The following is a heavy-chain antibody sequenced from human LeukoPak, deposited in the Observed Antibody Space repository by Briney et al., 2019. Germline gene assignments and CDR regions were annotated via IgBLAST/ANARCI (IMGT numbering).Heavy chain of an antibody. CDR1: GFTFSSYG. CDR3: ARDGSHQLPNYYFDY. V-gene: IGHV3-30*02. Sequence: GGSLRLSCAASGFTFSSYGMHWVRQAPGKGLEWVAFIRYDGSNKYYADSVKGRFTISRDNSKNTLYLQMNSLRAEDTAVYYCARDGSHQLPNYYFDYWGQGTLVTVSS. D-gene: IGHD2-2*01. J-gene: IGHJ4*02. CDR2: IRYDGSNK.